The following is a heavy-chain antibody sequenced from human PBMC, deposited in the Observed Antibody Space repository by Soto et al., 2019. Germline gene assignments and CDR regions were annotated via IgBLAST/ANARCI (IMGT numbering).Heavy chain of an antibody. CDR2: IWYDGSNE. Sequence: GGSLRLSCTASGFTFSNYGMHWVRQAPGKGLEWVAVIWYDGSNEYYGDSVKGRFTISRDNSKVTLYLQMNSMRAEDTAVYYCARGGVPVDRYSFDFWGPGTVVTVSS. CDR1: GFTFSNYG. CDR3: ARGGVPVDRYSFDF. V-gene: IGHV3-33*01. J-gene: IGHJ3*01. D-gene: IGHD3-10*01.